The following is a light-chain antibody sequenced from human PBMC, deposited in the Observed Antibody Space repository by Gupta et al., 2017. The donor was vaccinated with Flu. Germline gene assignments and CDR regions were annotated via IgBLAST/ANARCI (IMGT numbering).Light chain of an antibody. CDR2: VHSDGSH. J-gene: IGLJ3*02. CDR3: QTWGTATLV. V-gene: IGLV4-69*01. Sequence: QLVLTQPPSASASLGASVKFTCTLSSGHGYYVIPWHQQQAHKGPRFLMTVHSDGSHTKGVGIPDRFSGSSSGPDRYLIISSLQSEDEADYYCQTWGTATLVFGGGTKLTVL. CDR1: SGHGYYV.